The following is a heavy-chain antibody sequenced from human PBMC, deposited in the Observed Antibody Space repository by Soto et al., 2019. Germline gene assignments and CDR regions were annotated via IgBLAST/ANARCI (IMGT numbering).Heavy chain of an antibody. V-gene: IGHV1-69*01. CDR3: ARDPVLAVAGTCWFDP. J-gene: IGHJ5*02. CDR2: IIPIFGTA. D-gene: IGHD6-19*01. Sequence: QVQLVQSGAEVQTPGSSVKVSCKASVGTFSRYAISWVRQAPGLGLEWMGGIIPIFGTANYAQKFQGRVTITADESTSTAYMELSSLRSEDTAVYYCARDPVLAVAGTCWFDPGGQGTLVTVSS. CDR1: VGTFSRYA.